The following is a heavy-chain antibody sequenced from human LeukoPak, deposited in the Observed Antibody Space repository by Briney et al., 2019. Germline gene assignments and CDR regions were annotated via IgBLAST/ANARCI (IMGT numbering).Heavy chain of an antibody. V-gene: IGHV3-30*18. CDR2: ISYDGSNK. J-gene: IGHJ3*02. D-gene: IGHD2-21*02. Sequence: GGSLRLSCAASGFTFSSYGIHWVRQAPGKGLEWVAVISYDGSNKYYADSVKGRFTISRDNSKSTLYLQMNSLRAEDTAVYYCAKETDGVDAFDIWGQGTMVTVSS. CDR3: AKETDGVDAFDI. CDR1: GFTFSSYG.